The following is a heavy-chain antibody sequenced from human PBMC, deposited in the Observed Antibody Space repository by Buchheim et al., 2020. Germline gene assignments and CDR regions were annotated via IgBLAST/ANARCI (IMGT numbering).Heavy chain of an antibody. V-gene: IGHV4-34*01. Sequence: QVQLQQWGAGLLKPSKTLSLTCAVYGGSFSGYYWSWIRQPPGKGLEWIGEINHCGSTIYNPSLKSRVTISVDTSKNQFSLKLSSETAADTAVYYCARARPPNYYDSSGSTTYYFDYWGQGTL. CDR3: ARARPPNYYDSSGSTTYYFDY. D-gene: IGHD3-22*01. CDR2: INHCGST. J-gene: IGHJ4*02. CDR1: GGSFSGYY.